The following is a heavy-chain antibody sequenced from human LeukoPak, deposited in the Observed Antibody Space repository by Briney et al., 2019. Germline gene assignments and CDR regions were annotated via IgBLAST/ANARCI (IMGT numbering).Heavy chain of an antibody. D-gene: IGHD3-10*01. CDR1: GGSFSGYY. V-gene: IGHV4-34*01. CDR3: ARCARSMVRGVTCYY. Sequence: PSETLSLTCAVYGGSFSGYYWSWIRQPPGKGLEWIGEINHSGSTNYNPSLKSRVTISVDTSKYQFSLKLSSVTAADTAAYYCARCARSMVRGVTCYYWGQGTLVTVSS. J-gene: IGHJ4*02. CDR2: INHSGST.